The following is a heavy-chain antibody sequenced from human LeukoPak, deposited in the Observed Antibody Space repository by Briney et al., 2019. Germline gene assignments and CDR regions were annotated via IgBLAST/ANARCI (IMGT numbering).Heavy chain of an antibody. Sequence: SETLSLTCTVSGGSISSYYWSWIRQPPGKGLEWIGYTYYSGSTNYNPSLKSRVTISVDTSKNQFSLKLSSVTAADTAVYYCARRADYDAFDIWGQGTMVTVSS. V-gene: IGHV4-59*01. CDR2: TYYSGST. CDR3: ARRADYDAFDI. D-gene: IGHD5-12*01. CDR1: GGSISSYY. J-gene: IGHJ3*02.